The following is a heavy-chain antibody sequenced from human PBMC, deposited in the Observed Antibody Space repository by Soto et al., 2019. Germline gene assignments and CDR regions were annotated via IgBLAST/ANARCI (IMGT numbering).Heavy chain of an antibody. CDR3: ARNSEYDFNWVDS. V-gene: IGHV3-11*06. CDR2: ITSSGSYT. D-gene: IGHD3-3*01. J-gene: IGHJ5*01. CDR1: GFTFKDFY. Sequence: GGSLRLSCAGSGFTFKDFYMSWIRQAPGRGLEWVSYITSSGSYTNYADSLKGRFTISRDNAKNSLYLQMNSLRAEETAVYYCARNSEYDFNWVDSWGQGTLVTVSS.